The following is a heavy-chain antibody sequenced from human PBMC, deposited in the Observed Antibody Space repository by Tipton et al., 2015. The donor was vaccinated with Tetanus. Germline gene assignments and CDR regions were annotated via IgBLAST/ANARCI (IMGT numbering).Heavy chain of an antibody. J-gene: IGHJ1*01. CDR1: GGSISSSSFY. D-gene: IGHD3-3*01. CDR2: IDYFGTT. Sequence: TLSLTCTVSGGSISSSSFYWGWIRQPPGKELEWIGYIDYFGTTKYNPSLKSRVAMSVDTSKNQLSLKLSSVTSADTAVYYCARTSGYLYSSYWGQGTLVPVSS. V-gene: IGHV4-61*05. CDR3: ARTSGYLYSSY.